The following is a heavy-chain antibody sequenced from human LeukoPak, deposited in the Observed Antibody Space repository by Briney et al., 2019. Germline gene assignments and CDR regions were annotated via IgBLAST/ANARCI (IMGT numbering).Heavy chain of an antibody. J-gene: IGHJ4*02. CDR1: GFTFSSYG. D-gene: IGHD6-6*01. CDR3: AKDSSSSDYFDY. CDR2: ISYDGSNK. V-gene: IGHV3-30*18. Sequence: PGGSLRLSCAASGFTFSSYGMHWVRQAPGKGLEWVAVISYDGSNKYYADSVKGRFTISRGNSKNTLYLQMNSLRAEDTAVYYCAKDSSSSDYFDYWGQGTLVTVSS.